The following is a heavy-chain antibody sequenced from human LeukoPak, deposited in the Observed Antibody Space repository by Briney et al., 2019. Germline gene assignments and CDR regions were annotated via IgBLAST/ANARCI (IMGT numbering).Heavy chain of an antibody. Sequence: SETLSLTCTVSGDSINRYFWSWVRQAPGKGLEWLAYDSYTGYTSYNPSLKSRLTISIDTSKNQFSLKLSSVTAADTALYYCASQGMAARGWFDPWGQGTLVIVSS. D-gene: IGHD6-6*01. CDR1: GDSINRYF. CDR3: ASQGMAARGWFDP. J-gene: IGHJ5*02. V-gene: IGHV4-59*01. CDR2: DSYTGYT.